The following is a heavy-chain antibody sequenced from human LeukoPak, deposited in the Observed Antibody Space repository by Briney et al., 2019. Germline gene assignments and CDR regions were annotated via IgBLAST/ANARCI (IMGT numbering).Heavy chain of an antibody. Sequence: ASVKVSCKASGYTFTGYYMHWVRQAPGQGLEWMGWINPNSGGTNYAQKLQGRVTMTRDTSISTAYMELSRLRSDDTAVYYCARDDRYCSGGSCFNWGQGTLVTVSS. J-gene: IGHJ4*02. D-gene: IGHD2-15*01. CDR2: INPNSGGT. V-gene: IGHV1-2*02. CDR3: ARDDRYCSGGSCFN. CDR1: GYTFTGYY.